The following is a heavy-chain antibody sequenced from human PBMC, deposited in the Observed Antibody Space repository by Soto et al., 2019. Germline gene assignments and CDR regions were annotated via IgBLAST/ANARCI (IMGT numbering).Heavy chain of an antibody. D-gene: IGHD2-2*01. CDR1: GFTFSSYA. Sequence: GGSLRLSCAASGFTFSSYAMSWVRQAPGKGLEWVSAISGSGGSTYYADSVKGRFTISRDNSKNTLYLQMNSLRAEDTAVYYCAKDRPPYQLLLADFDYWGQGTLVTVSS. V-gene: IGHV3-23*01. J-gene: IGHJ4*02. CDR3: AKDRPPYQLLLADFDY. CDR2: ISGSGGST.